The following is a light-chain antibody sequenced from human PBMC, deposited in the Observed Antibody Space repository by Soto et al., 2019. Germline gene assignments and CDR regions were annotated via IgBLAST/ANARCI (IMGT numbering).Light chain of an antibody. V-gene: IGKV1D-12*01. CDR1: QDIAAY. CDR2: AAS. CDR3: QQAYSFPIT. Sequence: DIQVTQSPSSVSASVGDRVTITCRASQDIAAYLAWYQHKPGRAPELLIHAASSLQSGVPSRFSGSGSGTDFTLTINSLPPEDFATYYCQQAYSFPITFGQGTRLEIK. J-gene: IGKJ5*01.